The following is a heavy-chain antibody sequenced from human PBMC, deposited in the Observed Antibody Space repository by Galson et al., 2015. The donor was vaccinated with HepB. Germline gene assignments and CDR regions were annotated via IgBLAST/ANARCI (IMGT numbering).Heavy chain of an antibody. J-gene: IGHJ6*02. D-gene: IGHD6-13*01. Sequence: QSGAEVKKPGESLRISCQGSGYSFTSYWISWVRQMPGKGLEWMGRIDPSDSYTNYSPSFQGHVTISADKSISTAYLQWSSLKASDTAMYYYARRPTGIAAAGTVYYYYGMDVWGQGTTVTVSS. CDR1: GYSFTSYW. CDR2: IDPSDSYT. CDR3: ARRPTGIAAAGTVYYYYGMDV. V-gene: IGHV5-10-1*01.